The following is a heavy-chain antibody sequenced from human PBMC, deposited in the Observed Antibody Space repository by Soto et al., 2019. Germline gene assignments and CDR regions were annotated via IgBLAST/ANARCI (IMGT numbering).Heavy chain of an antibody. Sequence: SETLSLTFAVSGGSISSSSYYWGGSRQPPGKGLEWIGSIYYSVSTYYNQYLKSRVTISVDTSKNQFSLKLSSVTAADTAVYYCARTPLGQQLALFDYWGQGTLVT. CDR2: IYYSVST. V-gene: IGHV4-39*01. D-gene: IGHD6-13*01. CDR3: ARTPLGQQLALFDY. J-gene: IGHJ4*02. CDR1: GGSISSSSYY.